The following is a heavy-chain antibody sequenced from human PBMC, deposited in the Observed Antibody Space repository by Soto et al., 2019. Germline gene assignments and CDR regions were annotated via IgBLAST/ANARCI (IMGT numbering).Heavy chain of an antibody. V-gene: IGHV1-2*04. J-gene: IGHJ6*02. Sequence: KVSCTASGYRFTDYHIHWVRQAPGQGLEWLGRINPKSGGTSTAQKFQGWVTMTTDTSISTASMELTRLTSDDTAIYYCARGDSTDCSNGVCSLFYLHGMDVCGQGHTVTVSS. CDR3: ARGDSTDCSNGVCSLFYLHGMDV. D-gene: IGHD2-8*01. CDR2: INPKSGGT. CDR1: GYRFTDYH.